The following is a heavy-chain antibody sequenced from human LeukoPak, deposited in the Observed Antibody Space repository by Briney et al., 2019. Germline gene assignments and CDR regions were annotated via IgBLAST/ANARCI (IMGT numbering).Heavy chain of an antibody. J-gene: IGHJ5*02. CDR2: ISYSGST. V-gene: IGHV4-59*01. CDR1: GGSISSYY. CDR3: AREPGFDSSGYLNWFDP. Sequence: PSETLSLTCTASGGSISSYYWSWIRQPPGKGLEWIACISYSGSTKYNPSLKSRVTISVDTSKNQLSLKLSSVTAADTAVYYCAREPGFDSSGYLNWFDPWGQGTLVTVSS. D-gene: IGHD3-22*01.